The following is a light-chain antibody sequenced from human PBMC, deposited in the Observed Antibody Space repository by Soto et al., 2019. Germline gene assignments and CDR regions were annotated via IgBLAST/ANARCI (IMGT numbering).Light chain of an antibody. V-gene: IGKV3-20*01. CDR1: QSVDSNY. CDR2: GAS. CDR3: QHYGFVWYT. Sequence: IVLTQSPGTLSLPPGERATLSCRASQSVDSNYLAWYQQRPGQAPRLLIHGASSRATGIPDRFSGSGSGTHFTLTISRLEPEDFAVYYCQHYGFVWYTFGQGTNLEIK. J-gene: IGKJ2*01.